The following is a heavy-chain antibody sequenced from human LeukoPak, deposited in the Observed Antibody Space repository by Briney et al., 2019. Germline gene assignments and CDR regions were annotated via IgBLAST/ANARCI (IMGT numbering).Heavy chain of an antibody. V-gene: IGHV3-33*01. J-gene: IGHJ4*01. CDR1: GFIFSHYG. CDR3: ARDAQRGFDYSNSLKY. Sequence: GGSLRLSCEASGFIFSHYGMHWVRQAPGKGLECVAVKWSDGSNRFYAGSVKGRFTISRDNSQNTVFLEMDSLRAEDTAMYYCARDAQRGFDYSNSLKYWGHGTLVTVSS. CDR2: KWSDGSNR. D-gene: IGHD4-11*01.